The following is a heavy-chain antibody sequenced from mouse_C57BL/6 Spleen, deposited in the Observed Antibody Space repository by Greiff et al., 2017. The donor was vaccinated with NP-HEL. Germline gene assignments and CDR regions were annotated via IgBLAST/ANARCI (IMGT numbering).Heavy chain of an antibody. CDR2: IYPRSGNT. CDR1: GYTFTSYG. D-gene: IGHD2-5*01. J-gene: IGHJ1*03. V-gene: IGHV1-81*01. CDR3: ARGGSYYSNYYWHFDV. Sequence: QVQLKESGAELARPGASVKLSCKASGYTFTSYGISWVKQRTGQGLEWIGEIYPRSGNTYYNEKFKGKATLTADKSSSTAYMELRSLTSEDSAVYFCARGGSYYSNYYWHFDVWGTGTTVTVSS.